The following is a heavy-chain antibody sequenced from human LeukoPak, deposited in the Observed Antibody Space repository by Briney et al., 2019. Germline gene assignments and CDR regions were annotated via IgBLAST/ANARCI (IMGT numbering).Heavy chain of an antibody. Sequence: EASVKVSCKASGGTFSSYAISWVRQAPGQGLEWMGGIIPIFGTANYAQKFQGRVTITADKSTSTAYMELSSLRSEDTAVYYCARGYYYYDSSGYLECNYWGQGTLVTVSS. D-gene: IGHD3-22*01. V-gene: IGHV1-69*06. J-gene: IGHJ4*02. CDR3: ARGYYYYDSSGYLECNY. CDR1: GGTFSSYA. CDR2: IIPIFGTA.